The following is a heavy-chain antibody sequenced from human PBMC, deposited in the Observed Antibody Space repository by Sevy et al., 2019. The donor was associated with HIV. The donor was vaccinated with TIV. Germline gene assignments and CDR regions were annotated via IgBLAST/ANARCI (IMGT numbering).Heavy chain of an antibody. CDR2: ISGSCGST. Sequence: GGSLRLSFAASGFTFSSYAMIWVRQAPGKGLEWVSAISGSCGSTYYADSVKGRFTISRDNSKNTLYLQMNSLRAEDTAVYYCAKAMQQLELQYWGQGTLVTVSS. V-gene: IGHV3-23*01. J-gene: IGHJ4*02. CDR1: GFTFSSYA. CDR3: AKAMQQLELQY. D-gene: IGHD1-7*01.